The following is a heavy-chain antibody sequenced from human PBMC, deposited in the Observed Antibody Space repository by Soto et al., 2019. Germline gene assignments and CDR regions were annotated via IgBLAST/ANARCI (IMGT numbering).Heavy chain of an antibody. Sequence: GGSLRLSCAASGFTVSSNYMSWVRQAPGKGLEWVSVIYSGGSTYYADSVKGRFTISRDNSKNTLYLQMNSLRAEDTAVYYCARDQVVVAADYYYYGMDVWGQGTTVTVSS. CDR1: GFTVSSNY. CDR3: ARDQVVVAADYYYYGMDV. V-gene: IGHV3-53*01. D-gene: IGHD2-15*01. J-gene: IGHJ6*02. CDR2: IYSGGST.